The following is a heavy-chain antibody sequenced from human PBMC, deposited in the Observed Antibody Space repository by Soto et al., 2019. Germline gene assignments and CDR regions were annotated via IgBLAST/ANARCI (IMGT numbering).Heavy chain of an antibody. CDR2: INHSGST. CDR1: GGSFSGYY. J-gene: IGHJ4*02. V-gene: IGHV4-34*01. CDR3: ARAPETPPIFGVVRPYFFDY. D-gene: IGHD3-3*01. Sequence: SETLSLTCAVYGGSFSGYYCSWIRQPPGKGLEWIGEINHSGSTNYNPSLKSRVTISVDTSKNQFSLKLSSVTAADTAVYYCARAPETPPIFGVVRPYFFDYWGQGTLVTVSS.